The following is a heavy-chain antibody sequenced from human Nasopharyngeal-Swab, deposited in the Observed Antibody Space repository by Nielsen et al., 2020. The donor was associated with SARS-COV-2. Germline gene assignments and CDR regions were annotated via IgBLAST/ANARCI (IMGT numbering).Heavy chain of an antibody. Sequence: GGFLRLSCVASGFSFSNYAVSWVRQAPGKGLEWVSGISSSGDSTYYTGSVKGRFTISRDNSKNTLYLQMNSLRAEDTALYYCAKTQFILDWADYWGQGTLVTVSS. V-gene: IGHV3-23*01. D-gene: IGHD3-3*02. CDR1: GFSFSNYA. CDR2: ISSSGDST. CDR3: AKTQFILDWADY. J-gene: IGHJ4*02.